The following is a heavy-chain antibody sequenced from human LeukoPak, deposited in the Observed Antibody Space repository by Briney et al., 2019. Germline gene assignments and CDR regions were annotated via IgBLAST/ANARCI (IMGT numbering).Heavy chain of an antibody. V-gene: IGHV4-59*01. CDR1: GGSISSYY. CDR2: IYYSGST. CDR3: ARVFGSGYYRYYFDY. D-gene: IGHD3-22*01. J-gene: IGHJ4*02. Sequence: SETLSLTCTVSGGSISSYYWSWIRQPPGKGLEWIGYIYYSGSTNYNPSLKSRVTISVATSKNQSSLKLSSVTAADTAVYYCARVFGSGYYRYYFDYWGQGTLVTVSS.